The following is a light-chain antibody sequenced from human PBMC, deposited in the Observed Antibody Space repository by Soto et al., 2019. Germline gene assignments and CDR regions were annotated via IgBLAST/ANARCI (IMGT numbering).Light chain of an antibody. CDR2: GAS. CDR3: QQYVSSPRT. J-gene: IGKJ1*01. Sequence: EIVLTQSPGTLSLSPGERATISCRTSQSVSSSYLAWYQQKPGQAPRLLIYGASSRATGIPDMFSSSGSGTDFALTISRREPEDFAVYYCQQYVSSPRTFGQGTKVEIK. CDR1: QSVSSSY. V-gene: IGKV3-20*01.